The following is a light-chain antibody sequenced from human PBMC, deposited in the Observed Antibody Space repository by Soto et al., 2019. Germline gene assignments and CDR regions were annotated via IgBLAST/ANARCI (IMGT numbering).Light chain of an antibody. V-gene: IGKV3-15*01. CDR1: QNVNSD. Sequence: EIVMTQSPATLSVSPGERATPSCRATQNVNSDLAWYQQKPGQAPRLLIYGASTRATGIPARFSGSGSGTEFTLTISSLQSEDFAVYYCQQYNNWPLWTFGQGTKV. J-gene: IGKJ1*01. CDR2: GAS. CDR3: QQYNNWPLWT.